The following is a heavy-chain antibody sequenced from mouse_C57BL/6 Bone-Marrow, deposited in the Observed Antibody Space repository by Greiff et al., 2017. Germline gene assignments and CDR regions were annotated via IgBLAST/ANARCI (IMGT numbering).Heavy chain of an antibody. D-gene: IGHD1-1*01. CDR2: ISTAGSYT. CDR3: ARPIYYYGDFDY. CDR1: GFTFSSYG. V-gene: IGHV5-6*01. Sequence: EVQRVESGGDLVKPGGSLKLSCAASGFTFSSYGMSWVRQTPDQRLEWVATISTAGSYTYYPDSVKGRSTFSRDNAKNTLYLQMGSLKSEDTTMYYCARPIYYYGDFDYWGQGTTLTVSS. J-gene: IGHJ2*01.